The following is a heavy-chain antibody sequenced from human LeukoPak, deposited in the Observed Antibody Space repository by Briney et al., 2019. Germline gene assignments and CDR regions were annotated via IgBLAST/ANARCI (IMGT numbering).Heavy chain of an antibody. J-gene: IGHJ6*04. CDR3: ARDHHIVVVPAAMVMTRTRYGMDV. Sequence: GGSLRLSCAASGFTFSSYGMHWVRQAPGKGLEWVAVIWYDGSNKYYADFVKGRLTISRDNSKNTLYLQMNSLRAEDTAVYYCARDHHIVVVPAAMVMTRTRYGMDVWGKGTTVTVSS. CDR2: IWYDGSNK. CDR1: GFTFSSYG. V-gene: IGHV3-33*01. D-gene: IGHD2-2*01.